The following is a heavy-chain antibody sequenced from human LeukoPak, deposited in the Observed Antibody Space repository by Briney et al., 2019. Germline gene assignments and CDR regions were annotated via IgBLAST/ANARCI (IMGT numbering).Heavy chain of an antibody. V-gene: IGHV4-4*07. CDR1: GGSISSYY. CDR3: ARISSRIWYNERGAFDV. CDR2: IYTSGST. J-gene: IGHJ3*01. Sequence: SETLSLTCTVSGGSISSYYWSWIRQPAGKGLEWIGRIYTSGSTNYNPSLKSRVTISVDTSKNQFSLKLSSVTAADTAVYYCARISSRIWYNERGAFDVWGQATMVTASS. D-gene: IGHD6-13*01.